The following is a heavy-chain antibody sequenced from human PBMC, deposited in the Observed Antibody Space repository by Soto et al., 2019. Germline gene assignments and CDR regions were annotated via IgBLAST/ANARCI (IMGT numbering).Heavy chain of an antibody. CDR3: ARLAAYVLRRYYISFHY. V-gene: IGHV4-59*08. J-gene: IGHJ4*02. Sequence: SETLSLTCTVSGDSISNYYWSWIRQAPGKGLEWIGFIYHSGNTNYNPSLKSRVTMSIDTSKSQFSLKLSSVTAADTAVYYCARLAAYVLRRYYISFHYRGPTPLVSVS. CDR2: IYHSGNT. D-gene: IGHD3-10*01. CDR1: GDSISNYY.